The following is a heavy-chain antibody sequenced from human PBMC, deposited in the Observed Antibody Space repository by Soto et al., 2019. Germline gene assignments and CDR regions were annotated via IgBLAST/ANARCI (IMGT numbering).Heavy chain of an antibody. J-gene: IGHJ6*02. CDR3: ARGLSITPSYYGMDV. CDR2: ISAYNGNT. V-gene: IGHV1-18*01. Sequence: XSVKVTSKASGYAFTSNGSSLVQHSHGQGLEWMGWISAYNGNTNYAQKLQGRVTMTTDTSTSTAYMELRSLRYDDTAVYYCARGLSITPSYYGMDVWGQGTTVTVS. CDR1: GYAFTSNG. D-gene: IGHD3-10*01.